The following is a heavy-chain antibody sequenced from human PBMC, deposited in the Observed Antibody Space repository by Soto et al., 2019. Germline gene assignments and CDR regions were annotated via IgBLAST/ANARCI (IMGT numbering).Heavy chain of an antibody. Sequence: QVQLQESGPGLVKPSQTLSLTCTVSGGSISSGGYYWSWIRQHPGKGLEWIGYIYYSGSTYYNPSLKRRVTISVDTSKNQFSLKLSSVTAADTAVYYCAREGSGPDPDAFDIWGQGTMVTVSS. CDR1: GGSISSGGYY. J-gene: IGHJ3*02. V-gene: IGHV4-31*03. D-gene: IGHD6-19*01. CDR2: IYYSGST. CDR3: AREGSGPDPDAFDI.